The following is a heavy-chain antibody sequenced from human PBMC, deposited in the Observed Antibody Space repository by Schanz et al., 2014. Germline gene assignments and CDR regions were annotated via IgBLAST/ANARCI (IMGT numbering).Heavy chain of an antibody. CDR3: AKYRYSVFDFDY. D-gene: IGHD3-16*02. CDR1: GFTFSTYA. CDR2: ISGSGVIT. Sequence: EVQLVESGGGLVQPGGSLRLSCATSGFTFSTYAMSWVRQAPGKGLEWVSGISGSGVITYYEDSVKGRFTISRDNSKNTLYLQMNCLRAEDTAIYYCAKYRYSVFDFDYWGQGTLVTVSS. V-gene: IGHV3-23*04. J-gene: IGHJ4*02.